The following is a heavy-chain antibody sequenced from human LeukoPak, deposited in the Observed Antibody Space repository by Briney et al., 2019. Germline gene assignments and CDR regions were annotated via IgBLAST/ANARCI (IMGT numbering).Heavy chain of an antibody. CDR3: ARDIPKYCSSTSCSSFDY. V-gene: IGHV1-18*01. CDR1: GYTFTSYG. Sequence: ASVKVSCKASGYTFTSYGISWVRQAPGQGLEWMGWISAYNGNTNYAQKLQGRVTMTTDTSTSTAYMELRSLRSDDTAVYYCARDIPKYCSSTSCSSFDYWGQGTLVTVSS. J-gene: IGHJ4*02. CDR2: ISAYNGNT. D-gene: IGHD2-2*01.